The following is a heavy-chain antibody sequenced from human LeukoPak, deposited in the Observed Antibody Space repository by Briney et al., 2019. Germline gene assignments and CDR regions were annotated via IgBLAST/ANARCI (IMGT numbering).Heavy chain of an antibody. V-gene: IGHV4-34*01. J-gene: IGHJ4*02. CDR1: GGSFSGYY. Sequence: SETLSLTCAVYGGSFSGYYWSWLRQPPGKGLEWIGEINHSGSTNYNPSLTSRVTISVDTSKNQCSLTLSSVTAACKAVYYCARARAKKTRGYFDYWGQGTLVSVCS. CDR2: INHSGST. CDR3: ARARAKKTRGYFDY. D-gene: IGHD3-10*01.